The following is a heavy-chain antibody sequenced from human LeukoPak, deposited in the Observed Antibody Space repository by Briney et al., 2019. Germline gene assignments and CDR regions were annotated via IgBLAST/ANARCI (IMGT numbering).Heavy chain of an antibody. CDR2: IITFLDRA. V-gene: IGHV1-69*02. Sequence: SVKVSCKASGGLFSSYTITWVRQAPEQGLEWMGRIITFLDRADYAQNFQGRVTITADKSTSTVYMELRRLRSEDTAVYYCARNYGDYDAFDIWGQGTMVAVSS. D-gene: IGHD4-17*01. CDR3: ARNYGDYDAFDI. J-gene: IGHJ3*02. CDR1: GGLFSSYT.